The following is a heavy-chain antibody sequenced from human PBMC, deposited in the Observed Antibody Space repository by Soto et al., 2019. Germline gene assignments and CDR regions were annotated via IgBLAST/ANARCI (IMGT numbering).Heavy chain of an antibody. V-gene: IGHV4-34*01. D-gene: IGHD2-2*01. Sequence: PSETLSLTCAVYGGSFSGYYWSWIRQPPGKGLEWIGEINHSGSTNYNPSLKSRVTISVDTSKNQFSPKLSSVTAADTAVYYCARGGAISYYYYMDVWGKGTTVTVSS. CDR2: INHSGST. CDR3: ARGGAISYYYYMDV. CDR1: GGSFSGYY. J-gene: IGHJ6*03.